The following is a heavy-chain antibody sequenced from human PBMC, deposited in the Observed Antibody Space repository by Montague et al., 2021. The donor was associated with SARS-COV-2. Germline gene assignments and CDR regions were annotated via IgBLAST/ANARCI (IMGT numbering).Heavy chain of an antibody. J-gene: IGHJ4*02. V-gene: IGHV3-48*02. CDR1: GFTFSSYS. CDR3: ARDGGFCSGDGCYSFDY. D-gene: IGHD2-15*01. CDR2: ISSSSIPT. Sequence: SLRLSCAASGFTFSSYSMNWVRQAPGKGLEWVLYISSSSIPTYYADSVRGRSTISRDNAKKSLYLQIDSLRDEDTAVYYCARDGGFCSGDGCYSFDYWGQGTLVTASS.